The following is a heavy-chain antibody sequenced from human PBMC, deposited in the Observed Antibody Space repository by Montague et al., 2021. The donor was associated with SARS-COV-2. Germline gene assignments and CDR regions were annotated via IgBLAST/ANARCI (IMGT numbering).Heavy chain of an antibody. D-gene: IGHD2-21*02. CDR2: SIIVGAP. V-gene: IGHV4-4*02. CDR3: ARRTWGDSGVFDI. CDR1: GGSISSGNW. Sequence: SKTLSLTCVVSGGSISSGNWWSWVRQPPGEGLEWIGESIIVGAPATKYNPSLKSRVTISADKSKNQFSLRVTSVTAADTAVYYCARRTWGDSGVFDIWGRGTKVIVSS. J-gene: IGHJ3*02.